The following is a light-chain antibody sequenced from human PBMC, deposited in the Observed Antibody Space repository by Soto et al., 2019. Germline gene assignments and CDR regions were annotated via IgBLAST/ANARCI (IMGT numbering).Light chain of an antibody. CDR1: SSDVGGYNY. V-gene: IGLV2-14*03. J-gene: IGLJ1*01. CDR2: DVS. Sequence: QSVLTQPACVSGSPGQSIAISCTGTSSDVGGYNYVSWYQQHPGKAPKLMIYDVSNRPSGVSNRFSGSKSGNTASLTISGLQAEDEADYYCCSYTTSSTYVFGTGTKVTVL. CDR3: CSYTTSSTYV.